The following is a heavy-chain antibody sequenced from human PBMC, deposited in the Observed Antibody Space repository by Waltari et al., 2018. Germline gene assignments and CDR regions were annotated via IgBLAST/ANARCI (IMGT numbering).Heavy chain of an antibody. J-gene: IGHJ3*02. CDR1: GFTFSSYA. CDR3: SKFDNWNDGDDAFDI. CDR2: ISGSGVST. V-gene: IGHV3-23*01. D-gene: IGHD1-20*01. Sequence: EVQLLESGGGLVQPGGSLRLSCAASGFTFSSYAMSWVSQAPGKGLEWVSAISGSGVSTYYADSVKGRFTISRDNSKNTLYLQMNSLRAEDTAVYYCSKFDNWNDGDDAFDIWGQGTMVTVSS.